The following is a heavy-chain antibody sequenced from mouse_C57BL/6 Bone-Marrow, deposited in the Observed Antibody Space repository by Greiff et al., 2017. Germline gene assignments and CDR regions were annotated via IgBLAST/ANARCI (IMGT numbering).Heavy chain of an antibody. J-gene: IGHJ3*01. CDR3: ARGAY. CDR1: GYAFSSYW. Sequence: QVKLQQSGAELVKPGASVKISCKASGYAFSSYWINWVKQRPGKGLEWIGQIFPGDGDPNYNGKFKGKATLTADKSSSTAYMQLSSLTSEDSAVYFCARGAYWGQGTLVTVSA. CDR2: IFPGDGDP. V-gene: IGHV1-80*01.